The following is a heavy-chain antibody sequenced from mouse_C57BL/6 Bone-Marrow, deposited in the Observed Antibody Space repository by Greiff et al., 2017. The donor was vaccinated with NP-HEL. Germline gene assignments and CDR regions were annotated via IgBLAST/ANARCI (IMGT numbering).Heavy chain of an antibody. V-gene: IGHV1-75*01. D-gene: IGHD1-1*01. J-gene: IGHJ4*01. CDR3: ARNYGSSPWAMDY. CDR1: GYTFTDYY. Sequence: VQLQQSGPELVKPGASVKISCKASGYTFTDYYINWVKQRPGQGLEWIGWIFPGSGSTYYNEKFKGKATLTVDKSSSTAYMLLSSLTSEDSAVYFCARNYGSSPWAMDYWGQGTSVTVSS. CDR2: IFPGSGST.